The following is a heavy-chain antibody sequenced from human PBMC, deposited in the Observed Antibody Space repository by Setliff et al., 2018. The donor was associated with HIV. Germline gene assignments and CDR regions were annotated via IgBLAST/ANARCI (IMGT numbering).Heavy chain of an antibody. Sequence: SETLSLTCTVSGGSISTYFWSWVRQTPGKGLEWIGYIYYTGSTSYNPSFRSRVTISVDTSKNQFSLKLSSVTAADTAVYYCARDGPLEGSYRYYYYYMDVWGKGTTVTVS. J-gene: IGHJ6*03. CDR3: ARDGPLEGSYRYYYYYMDV. CDR2: IYYTGST. V-gene: IGHV4-59*01. CDR1: GGSISTYF. D-gene: IGHD3-10*01.